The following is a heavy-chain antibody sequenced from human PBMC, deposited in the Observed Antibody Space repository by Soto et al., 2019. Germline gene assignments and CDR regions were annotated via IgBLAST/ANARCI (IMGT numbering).Heavy chain of an antibody. CDR3: ARGGAGRYMYYFDY. CDR1: GFTFSNYA. CDR2: VWYDGGNK. J-gene: IGHJ4*02. Sequence: QVQLVESGGGVVQPGRSLGLSCTASGFTFSNYAMHWVRQAPGKGLEWVAVVWYDGGNKYYADSVKGRFTISRDNSDNNLYLQMNSPRVEDTAVYYCARGGAGRYMYYFDYWGQGTLVTVSS. D-gene: IGHD1-26*01. V-gene: IGHV3-33*01.